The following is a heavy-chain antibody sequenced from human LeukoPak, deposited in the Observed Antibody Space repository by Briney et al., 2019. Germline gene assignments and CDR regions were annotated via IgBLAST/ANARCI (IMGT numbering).Heavy chain of an antibody. D-gene: IGHD3-10*01. CDR3: ARYMVRGVIPQD. CDR1: GYTFTIYA. J-gene: IGHJ4*02. Sequence: EASVKVSFKASGYTFTIYAMHWVRQAPGQRLEWMGWINAGNGNAKYSQKFQGRVTITRDTSASTAYMELSSLRSEDTAVYYCARYMVRGVIPQDWGEGTLVTVSS. V-gene: IGHV1-3*01. CDR2: INAGNGNA.